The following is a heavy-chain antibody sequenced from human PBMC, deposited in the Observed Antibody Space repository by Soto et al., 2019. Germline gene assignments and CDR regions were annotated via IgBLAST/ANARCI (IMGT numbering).Heavy chain of an antibody. Sequence: SVKVSCKASGGTFSSYAISWVRQAPGQGLEWMGGIIPIFGTANYAQKFQGRVTITADESTSTAYMELSSLRSEDTAVYYCAVGRDYYDSSGYYPRRGYGMDVWGQGTTVTVSS. V-gene: IGHV1-69*13. CDR1: GGTFSSYA. J-gene: IGHJ6*02. D-gene: IGHD3-22*01. CDR3: AVGRDYYDSSGYYPRRGYGMDV. CDR2: IIPIFGTA.